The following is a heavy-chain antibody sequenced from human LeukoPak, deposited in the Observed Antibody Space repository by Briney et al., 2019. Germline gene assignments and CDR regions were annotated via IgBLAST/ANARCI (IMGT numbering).Heavy chain of an antibody. Sequence: GASVKVSCKASGYTFTSYGISWERQAPGQGLEWMGWISAYNGNTNYAQKLQGRVTMTTDTSTSTVYMELRSLRSDDTAVYYCAREGEVPAAYYYYYYGMDVWGQGTTVTVSS. CDR3: AREGEVPAAYYYYYYGMDV. J-gene: IGHJ6*02. V-gene: IGHV1-18*01. D-gene: IGHD2-2*01. CDR1: GYTFTSYG. CDR2: ISAYNGNT.